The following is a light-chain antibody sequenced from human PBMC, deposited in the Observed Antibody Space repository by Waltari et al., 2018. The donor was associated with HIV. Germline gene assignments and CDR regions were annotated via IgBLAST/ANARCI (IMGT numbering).Light chain of an antibody. V-gene: IGLV1-47*01. CDR1: NSNIGNNF. Sequence: QSVLTQPPSASRSPGQRVLMSCSGTNSNIGNNFVSWSQHVPGWAPKLVIYRNDQMPAGFPDRFSAAKSGSPASLAITGLQSDDEAAYYGASWDDNLSHWVFGGGTKLTV. CDR2: RND. CDR3: ASWDDNLSHWV. J-gene: IGLJ3*02.